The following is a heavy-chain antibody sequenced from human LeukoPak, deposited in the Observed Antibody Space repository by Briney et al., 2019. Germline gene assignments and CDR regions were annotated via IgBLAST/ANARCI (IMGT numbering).Heavy chain of an antibody. CDR2: IKQDGSEK. Sequence: GGSLRLSCAASGFTFSSYWMSWVRRAPGKGLEWVANIKQDGSEKYYVDSVKGRFTISRDNAKNSLYLQMNSLRAEDTAVYYCARGLRIAAADAFDYWGQGTLVTVSS. CDR1: GFTFSSYW. V-gene: IGHV3-7*01. CDR3: ARGLRIAAADAFDY. J-gene: IGHJ4*02. D-gene: IGHD6-13*01.